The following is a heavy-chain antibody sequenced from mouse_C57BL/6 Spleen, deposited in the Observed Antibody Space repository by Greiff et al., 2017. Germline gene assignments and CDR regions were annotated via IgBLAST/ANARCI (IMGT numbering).Heavy chain of an antibody. CDR2: IHPNSGST. D-gene: IGHD4-1*01. V-gene: IGHV1-64*01. CDR1: GYTFTSYW. CDR3: ARPPLTGRGDWYSDV. Sequence: QVQLQQPGAELVKPGASVKLSCKASGYTFTSYWMHWVKQRPGQGLEWIGMIHPNSGSTNYNEKFKSKATLTVDKSSSTAYMQLSSLTSEDSAVYYCARPPLTGRGDWYSDVWGTGTTVTVSS. J-gene: IGHJ1*03.